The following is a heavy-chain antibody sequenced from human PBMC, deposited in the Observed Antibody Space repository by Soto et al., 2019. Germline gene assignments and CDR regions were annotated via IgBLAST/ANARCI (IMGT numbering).Heavy chain of an antibody. CDR1: GGSFSGYY. D-gene: IGHD3-10*01. CDR3: ARVYGSGSYVAPADY. CDR2: INHSGST. Sequence: XXTLSLTCAVYGGSFSGYYWSWILQPPGKGLEWIGEINHSGSTNYNPSLKSRVTISVDTSKNQFSLKLSSVTAADTAVYYCARVYGSGSYVAPADYWGQGTLVTVSS. V-gene: IGHV4-34*01. J-gene: IGHJ4*02.